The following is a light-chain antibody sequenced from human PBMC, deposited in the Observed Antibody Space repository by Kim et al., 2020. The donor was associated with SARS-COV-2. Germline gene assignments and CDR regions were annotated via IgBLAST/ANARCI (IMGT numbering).Light chain of an antibody. CDR3: AAWDSSVSAWV. V-gene: IGLV10-54*01. Sequence: QAATLTCAGNRANVAALVAAWLQPPQGHPPKLLFYRDKNLPSGLSGRFSASGSGNTASRTITGLQPEDEADYYCAAWDSSVSAWVFGGGTQLTVL. J-gene: IGLJ3*02. CDR2: RDK. CDR1: RANVAALV.